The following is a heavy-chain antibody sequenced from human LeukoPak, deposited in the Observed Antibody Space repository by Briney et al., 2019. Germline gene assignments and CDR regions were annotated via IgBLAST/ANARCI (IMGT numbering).Heavy chain of an antibody. CDR3: ARANIVVVPGKAFDY. Sequence: GSLRLSCAASGFTFSSYSMNWVRQAPGKGLEWIGEINHSGSTNYNPSLKSRVTISVDTSKNQSSLKLSSVTAADTAVYYCARANIVVVPGKAFDYWGQGTLVTVSS. V-gene: IGHV4-34*01. CDR1: GFTFSSYS. D-gene: IGHD2-2*01. J-gene: IGHJ4*02. CDR2: INHSGST.